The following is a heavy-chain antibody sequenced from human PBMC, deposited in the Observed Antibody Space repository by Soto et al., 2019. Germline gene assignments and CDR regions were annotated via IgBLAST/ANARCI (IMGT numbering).Heavy chain of an antibody. CDR3: VKDRVPGAYGNYYGMDV. CDR1: GFTFNNSG. CDR2: ISYDGSDK. Sequence: LRLSCRVSGFTFNNSGMHWVRQSPGKGLEWMAVISYDGSDKYYADSVKGRVIISRDNSKNTLNLEMNSLRAEDTAIYYCVKDRVPGAYGNYYGMDVWGQGTTVTVSS. J-gene: IGHJ6*02. V-gene: IGHV3-30*18. D-gene: IGHD5-12*01.